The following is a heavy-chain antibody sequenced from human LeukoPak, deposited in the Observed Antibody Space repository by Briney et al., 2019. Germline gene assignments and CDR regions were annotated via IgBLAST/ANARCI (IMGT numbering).Heavy chain of an antibody. V-gene: IGHV3-7*01. J-gene: IGHJ6*03. Sequence: GGSLRLSCAASGFTFSSYWMSWVRQAPGKGLEWVANIKQEGGEEYYVDSVKGRFTISRDNAKNSLYLQMNSLRAEDTAVYYCARGGIAVAGTRENYYYYMDVWAKGTTVTVSS. CDR1: GFTFSSYW. CDR2: IKQEGGEE. D-gene: IGHD6-19*01. CDR3: ARGGIAVAGTRENYYYYMDV.